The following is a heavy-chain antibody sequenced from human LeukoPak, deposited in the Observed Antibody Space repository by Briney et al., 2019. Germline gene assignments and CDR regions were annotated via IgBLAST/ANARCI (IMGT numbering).Heavy chain of an antibody. CDR1: GFTFSSYG. Sequence: PGGSLRLSCVASGFTFSSYGMNWVRQAPGKGLEWVSYISSSGSTIYYADSVKGRFTISRDNAKNSLYLQMNSLRAEDTAVYYCARDSPSYYYDSSGHFDYWGQGTLVTVSS. CDR3: ARDSPSYYYDSSGHFDY. J-gene: IGHJ4*02. D-gene: IGHD3-22*01. CDR2: ISSSGSTI. V-gene: IGHV3-48*04.